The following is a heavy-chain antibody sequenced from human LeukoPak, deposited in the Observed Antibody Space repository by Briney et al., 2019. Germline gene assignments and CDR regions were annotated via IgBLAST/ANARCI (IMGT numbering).Heavy chain of an antibody. CDR2: ISSSSSTI. D-gene: IGHD3-22*01. Sequence: QSGGSLRLSCAASGFTFSSYSMNWVRQAPGKGLEWVSYISSSSSTIYYADSVKGRFTVSRDNAKNSLYLQMNSLRAEDTAIYYCARGLHSRLYDSSVYYPYWGQGTLVTVSS. V-gene: IGHV3-48*01. J-gene: IGHJ4*02. CDR3: ARGLHSRLYDSSVYYPY. CDR1: GFTFSSYS.